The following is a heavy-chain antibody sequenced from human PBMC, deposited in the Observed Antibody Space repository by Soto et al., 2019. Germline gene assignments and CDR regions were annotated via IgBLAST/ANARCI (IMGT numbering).Heavy chain of an antibody. J-gene: IGHJ4*02. CDR1: GFTFGSYA. V-gene: IGHV3-30*04. CDR2: ISYDGSNK. D-gene: IGHD4-17*01. CDR3: ARVLLPFSTTVTPFDC. Sequence: GGSLRLSCAASGFTFGSYAMHWVRQAPGKGLEWLAVISYDGSNKYYADSVKGRFTISRDISKDTLYLQMNSLRPGDTAFYYCARVLLPFSTTVTPFDCWGQGTLVTVSS.